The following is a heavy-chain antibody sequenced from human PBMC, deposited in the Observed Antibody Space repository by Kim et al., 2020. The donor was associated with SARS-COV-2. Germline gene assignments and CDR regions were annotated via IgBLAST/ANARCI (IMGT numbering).Heavy chain of an antibody. CDR3: ARAAIVVVPAALGLSLYYYYYMDV. CDR2: INHSGST. CDR1: GGSFSGYY. V-gene: IGHV4-34*01. Sequence: SETLSLTCAVYGGSFSGYYWSWIRQPPGKGLEWIGEINHSGSTNYNPSLKSRVTISVDTSKNQFSLKLSSVTAADTAVYYCARAAIVVVPAALGLSLYYYYYMDVGGKGTTVTVSS. J-gene: IGHJ6*03. D-gene: IGHD2-2*01.